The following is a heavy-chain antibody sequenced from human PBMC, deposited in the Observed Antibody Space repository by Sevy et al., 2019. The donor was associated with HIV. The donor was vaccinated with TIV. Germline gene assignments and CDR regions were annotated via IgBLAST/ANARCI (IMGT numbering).Heavy chain of an antibody. CDR3: ARVGRRGYSSSTSCYAGIQPYYYGMDV. Sequence: GGSLRLSCAASGFTFSSYSMNWVRQAPGKGLEWVSSISSSSSYIYYADSVKGRFTISRDNAKNSLYLQMNSLRAEDTAVYYCARVGRRGYSSSTSCYAGIQPYYYGMDVWGQGTTVTVSS. J-gene: IGHJ6*02. CDR1: GFTFSSYS. D-gene: IGHD2-2*01. CDR2: ISSSSSYI. V-gene: IGHV3-21*01.